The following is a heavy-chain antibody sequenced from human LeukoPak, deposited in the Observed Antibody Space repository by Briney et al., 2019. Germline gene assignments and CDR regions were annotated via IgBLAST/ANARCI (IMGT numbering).Heavy chain of an antibody. J-gene: IGHJ4*02. D-gene: IGHD4-17*01. CDR2: INHSGST. CDR3: ARHIYGDYVIS. CDR1: GGSFSGYY. V-gene: IGHV4-34*01. Sequence: SETLSLTCAVYGGSFSGYYWSWIRQPPGKGLEWIGEINHSGSTNYNPSLKSRVTISVDTSKNQFSLKLSSVTAADTAVYYCARHIYGDYVISWGQGTLVTVSS.